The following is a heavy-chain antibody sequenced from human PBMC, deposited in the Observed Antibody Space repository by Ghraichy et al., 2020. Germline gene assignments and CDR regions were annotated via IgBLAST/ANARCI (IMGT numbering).Heavy chain of an antibody. J-gene: IGHJ4*02. D-gene: IGHD2-2*01. V-gene: IGHV3-7*01. CDR2: IHYGGHDK. CDR3: VRAFPGDCSSPACPYLEY. CDR1: GFIFGHYW. Sequence: GGSLRLSCSASGFIFGHYWMAWVRQAPGEGLEWVAHIHYGGHDKYYVDSVKGRFTISRDNAKNSLDLQMDSLRADDTAVYYCVRAFPGDCSSPACPYLEYWGRGTLVTVAS.